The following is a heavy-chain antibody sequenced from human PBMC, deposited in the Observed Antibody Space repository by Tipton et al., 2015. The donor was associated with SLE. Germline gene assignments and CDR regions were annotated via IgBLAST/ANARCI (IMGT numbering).Heavy chain of an antibody. Sequence: TLSLTCIVSGGSFSSGSYPWSWIRQPAGKGLEWIGQMFSSGTTNYNPSLKSRVTVSVDTSKSQFSLTMTSVTAADTAVYYCARRRGASGLFDSWGQGILVTVSS. J-gene: IGHJ4*02. V-gene: IGHV4-61*09. CDR2: MFSSGTT. CDR1: GGSFSSGSYP. CDR3: ARRRGASGLFDS.